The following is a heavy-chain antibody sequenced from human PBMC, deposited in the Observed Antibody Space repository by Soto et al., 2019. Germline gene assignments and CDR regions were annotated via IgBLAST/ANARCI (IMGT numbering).Heavy chain of an antibody. CDR1: GGSISSGNYY. CDR2: ISYSGST. CDR3: DTMGTPATRLYYFDF. V-gene: IGHV4-30-4*01. D-gene: IGHD2-15*01. J-gene: IGHJ4*02. Sequence: QVQLQESGPGLVKPSQTLSLTCTVSGGSISSGNYYWSWIRQPPGKGLEWIGFISYSGSTYYNLSIKIPNTISVDTSKNQFSLNLSFVTAADTAVYYCDTMGTPATRLYYFDFWGQGTLVTVSS.